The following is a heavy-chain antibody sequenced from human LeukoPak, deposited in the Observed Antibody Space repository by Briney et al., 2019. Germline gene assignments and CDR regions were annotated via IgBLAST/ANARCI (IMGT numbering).Heavy chain of an antibody. CDR3: ARGDYYDSSGYSPSEDY. J-gene: IGHJ4*02. D-gene: IGHD3-22*01. V-gene: IGHV1-8*01. CDR2: MNPNSGNT. CDR1: GYTFTSYD. Sequence: GASVKVSCKASGYTFTSYDINWVRQATGQGLEWMGWMNPNSGNTGYAQKFQGRVTMTRNTSISTAYMELSSLRSEDTAVYYCARGDYYDSSGYSPSEDYWGQGTLVTVSS.